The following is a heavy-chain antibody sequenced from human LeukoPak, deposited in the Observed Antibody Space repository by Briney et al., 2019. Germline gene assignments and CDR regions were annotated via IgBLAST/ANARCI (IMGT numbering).Heavy chain of an antibody. CDR3: ARVGYSGYDRIDY. D-gene: IGHD5-12*01. V-gene: IGHV4-34*01. CDR1: GGSFSGYY. Sequence: PSETLSLTCAVYGGSFSGYYWSWIRQPPGKGLEWIGEINHSGSTNYNPSLKSRVTIPVDTSKNQFSLKLSSVTAADTAVYYCARVGYSGYDRIDYWGQGTLVTVSS. J-gene: IGHJ4*02. CDR2: INHSGST.